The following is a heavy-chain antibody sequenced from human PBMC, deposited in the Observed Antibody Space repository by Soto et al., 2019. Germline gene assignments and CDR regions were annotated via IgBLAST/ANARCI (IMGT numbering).Heavy chain of an antibody. J-gene: IGHJ4*02. D-gene: IGHD3-10*01. CDR3: AKRGSGSYFDY. V-gene: IGHV3-23*01. CDR2: ISGSGGST. Sequence: EVQLLESGGGLVQPGGSLRLSCAVSGFTFSSYALNWVRQAPGKGLEWVSVISGSGGSTYYADSVKGRFTISRDNSKNTLYLQMNSLRAEDTAVYYCAKRGSGSYFDYWGQGTLVTVSS. CDR1: GFTFSSYA.